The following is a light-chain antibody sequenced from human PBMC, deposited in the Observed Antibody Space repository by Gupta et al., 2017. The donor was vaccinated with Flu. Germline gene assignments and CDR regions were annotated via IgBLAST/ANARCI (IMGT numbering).Light chain of an antibody. V-gene: IGLV3-10*01. J-gene: IGLJ3*02. CDR2: EDT. Sequence: PGQTARITCAGELVAKKYAFWYQQRSGQAPVLVIYEDTKRPSMLPERFTASTAGTTTTLTITGSQVDDEADYYCFSTDSADNGVFGGGTKLTVL. CDR1: LVAKKY. CDR3: FSTDSADNGV.